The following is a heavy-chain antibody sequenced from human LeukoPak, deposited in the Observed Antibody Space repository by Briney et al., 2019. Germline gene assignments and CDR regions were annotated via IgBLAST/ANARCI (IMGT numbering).Heavy chain of an antibody. CDR2: IYSSGST. CDR1: VAFMRGYY. CDR3: ARSVPRKVETQSASFDY. Sequence: SDTLSLICTVWVAFMRGYYGSCLRKPAGKGLEWIARIYSSGSTNYNPSLKSRVTMSVDTSKRQFYLNLSSVTAADTAIYYCARSVPRKVETQSASFDYWGQGILVTVTS. V-gene: IGHV4-4*07. J-gene: IGHJ4*02. D-gene: IGHD4-23*01.